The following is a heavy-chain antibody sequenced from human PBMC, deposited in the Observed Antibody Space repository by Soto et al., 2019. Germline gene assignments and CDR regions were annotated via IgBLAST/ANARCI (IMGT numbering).Heavy chain of an antibody. Sequence: QGQLVQSGAEVKMPGASVKVSCKASGYTFTRYGISWVRQAPGQGLEWMGWISGYNGDANYAQRFQGRVTMTIDTSTTTAYMALWTLTSDDTAVYYCAKNGQPPYYYYGLDVWGQGTTVTVSS. CDR3: AKNGQPPYYYYGLDV. CDR1: GYTFTRYG. V-gene: IGHV1-18*01. J-gene: IGHJ6*02. CDR2: ISGYNGDA. D-gene: IGHD2-8*01.